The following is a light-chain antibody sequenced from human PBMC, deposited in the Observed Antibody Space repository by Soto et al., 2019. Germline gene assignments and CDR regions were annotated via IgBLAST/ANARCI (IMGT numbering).Light chain of an antibody. CDR3: LHYKDWYRWT. CDR2: GAS. J-gene: IGKJ1*01. Sequence: EIVLTQSPATLSVSPGERATLSCRASHTVGNTLAWYQQQPGQTPRLLIYGASTRDTGIPDRFSASRSGTEFARTIDRLQSEDFSVYYCLHYKDWYRWTFGQGAKAEVK. V-gene: IGKV3-15*01. CDR1: HTVGNT.